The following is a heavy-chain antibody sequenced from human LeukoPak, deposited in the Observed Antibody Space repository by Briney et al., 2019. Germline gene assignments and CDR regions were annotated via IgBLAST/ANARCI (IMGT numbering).Heavy chain of an antibody. CDR1: GFAITDYH. CDR2: SQTSKPNSCTT. CDR3: VRVITTSSGWYHFDN. J-gene: IGHJ4*02. Sequence: GGSLRLSCAASGFAITDYHMDWVRQAPGKGMEWVGRSQTSKPNSCTTEYAASVNGRYTISRDDSMYSIYLQLKRVKTEDTAVYYCVRVITTSSGWYHFDNWGQGTLVTVSS. D-gene: IGHD6-13*01. V-gene: IGHV3-72*01.